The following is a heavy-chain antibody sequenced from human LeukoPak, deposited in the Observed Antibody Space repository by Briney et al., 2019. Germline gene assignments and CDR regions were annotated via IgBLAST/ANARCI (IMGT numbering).Heavy chain of an antibody. J-gene: IGHJ3*02. CDR2: IYAGGDT. CDR1: GLTVSSNY. V-gene: IGHV3-53*01. Sequence: RGSLRLSCAASGLTVSSNYMTWVRQAPGKGLEWVSNIYAGGDTHYADSVRGRFTISRDNSNNTLYLQMNSLRAEDTAVYYCARYTFRAVDIWGQGTMVTVSS. D-gene: IGHD3-16*01. CDR3: ARYTFRAVDI.